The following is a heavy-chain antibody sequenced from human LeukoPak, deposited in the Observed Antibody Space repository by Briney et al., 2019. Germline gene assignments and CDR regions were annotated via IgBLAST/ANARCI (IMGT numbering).Heavy chain of an antibody. CDR3: ARLGGTYLSYWFFDL. D-gene: IGHD1-26*01. Sequence: SETLSLTCAVYGGSFSGYYWSWIRQPPGKGLEWIGEINHSGSTNYNPSLKSRVTISVDTSKNQFSLKLSSVTAADTAVYYCARLGGTYLSYWFFDLWGRGTLVTVSS. V-gene: IGHV4-34*01. CDR1: GGSFSGYY. CDR2: INHSGST. J-gene: IGHJ2*01.